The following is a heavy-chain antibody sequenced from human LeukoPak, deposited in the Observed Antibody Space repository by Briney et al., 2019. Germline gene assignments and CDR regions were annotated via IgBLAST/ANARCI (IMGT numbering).Heavy chain of an antibody. Sequence: SENLSLTCAVYGGSFSGYYWSWIRQPPGKGLEWIGEINHSGSTNYNPSLKGRVTISVDTSKNKFSLKLSSVTAADTAVYYCARGRSPRNYYDSSGYPLRYYYFDYWGQGTLVTVSS. CDR3: ARGRSPRNYYDSSGYPLRYYYFDY. V-gene: IGHV4-34*01. CDR1: GGSFSGYY. CDR2: INHSGST. D-gene: IGHD3-22*01. J-gene: IGHJ4*02.